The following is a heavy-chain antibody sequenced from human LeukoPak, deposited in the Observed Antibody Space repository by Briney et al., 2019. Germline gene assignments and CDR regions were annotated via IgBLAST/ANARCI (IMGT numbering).Heavy chain of an antibody. V-gene: IGHV3-30-3*02. CDR3: AKNGGSLTGGFDY. Sequence: GGSLRLSCAASGFTFSSYAMHWVRQAPGKGLEWVAVISYDGSNKYYADSVKGRFTISRDNSKNTLYLQMNSLRAEDTAVFYCAKNGGSLTGGFDYWGQGSLVTVSS. CDR1: GFTFSSYA. CDR2: ISYDGSNK. J-gene: IGHJ4*02. D-gene: IGHD2-8*01.